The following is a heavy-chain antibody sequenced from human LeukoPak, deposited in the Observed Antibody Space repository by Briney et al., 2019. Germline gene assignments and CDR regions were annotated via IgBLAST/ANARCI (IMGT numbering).Heavy chain of an antibody. CDR1: GGSISSRNYY. V-gene: IGHV4-39*01. CDR2: FYYSGST. J-gene: IGHJ4*02. CDR3: ATYLQFTEPPAL. Sequence: SETLSLTCPVSGGSISSRNYYWGWIRQPPGKGLDWIGSFYYSGSTYYNPSLTSRVTMSVDTSKNQFSLKLNSVTAADTAIYYFATYLQFTEPPALWAQGTLVTVSS. D-gene: IGHD1-14*01.